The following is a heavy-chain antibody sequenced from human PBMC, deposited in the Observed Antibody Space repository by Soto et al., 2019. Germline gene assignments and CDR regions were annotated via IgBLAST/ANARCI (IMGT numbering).Heavy chain of an antibody. CDR3: VRYPNIKLNSGYHSYYYYGLDV. V-gene: IGHV4-39*01. CDR2: IYYSGST. J-gene: IGHJ6*02. Sequence: SEMLSLTCSVAGGSISSSSGYWGWIRQPPGKGLEWIGSIYYSGSTYYNPSLKSRVTISVDTSKNQFSLKLSSVTAADTAVYYCVRYPNIKLNSGYHSYYYYGLDVWGQGTTVTVSS. CDR1: GGSISSSSGY. D-gene: IGHD5-12*01.